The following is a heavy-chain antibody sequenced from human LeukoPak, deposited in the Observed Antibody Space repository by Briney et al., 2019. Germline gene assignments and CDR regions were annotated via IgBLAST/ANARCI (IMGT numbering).Heavy chain of an antibody. D-gene: IGHD3-22*01. Sequence: ASVKVSCKVSGYTFTDYYMHWVQQAPGKGLEGMGRVDPEDGETIYAEKFQGRVTITADTSTDTAYMELSSLRSEDTAVYYCATDSYYDSNDFDYWGQGTLVTVSS. CDR2: VDPEDGET. CDR3: ATDSYYDSNDFDY. J-gene: IGHJ4*02. CDR1: GYTFTDYY. V-gene: IGHV1-69-2*01.